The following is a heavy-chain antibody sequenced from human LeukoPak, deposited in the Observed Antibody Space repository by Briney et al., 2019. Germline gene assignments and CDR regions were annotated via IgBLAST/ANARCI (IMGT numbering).Heavy chain of an antibody. V-gene: IGHV3-48*04. CDR1: GFTFSSYA. CDR3: ARDQADPRSGYSYDRGFDY. J-gene: IGHJ4*02. Sequence: PGGSLRLSCAASGFTFSSYAMSWVRQAPGKGLEWVSYISSSSSTIYYADSVKGRFTISRDNAKNSLYLQMNSLRAEDTAVYYCARDQADPRSGYSYDRGFDYWGQGTLVTVSS. D-gene: IGHD5-18*01. CDR2: ISSSSSTI.